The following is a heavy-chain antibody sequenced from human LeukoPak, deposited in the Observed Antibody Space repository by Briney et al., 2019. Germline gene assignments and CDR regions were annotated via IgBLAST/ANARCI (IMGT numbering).Heavy chain of an antibody. J-gene: IGHJ3*02. CDR1: GGSISSGGYY. CDR2: IYYSGST. Sequence: PSETLSLTYTVSGGSISSGGYYWSWIRRHPGKGLEWIGYIYYSGSTYYNPSLKSRVTISVDTSKNQFSLKLSSVTAADTAVYYCARGPLTLRSVLNPHVDIWGQGTMVTVSS. D-gene: IGHD3-10*02. CDR3: ARGPLTLRSVLNPHVDI. V-gene: IGHV4-31*03.